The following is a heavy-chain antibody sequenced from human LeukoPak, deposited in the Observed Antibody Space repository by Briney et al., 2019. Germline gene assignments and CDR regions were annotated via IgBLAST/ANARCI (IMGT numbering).Heavy chain of an antibody. D-gene: IGHD3-10*01. V-gene: IGHV4-4*07. J-gene: IGHJ4*02. Sequence: SETLSLTCTVSGDSISNYYWSWIRQPAGKGLDWIGRIYTSGSTNYNPSLKSRVTMSVDTSKNQFSLKLSSVTAADTAVYYRARVSLVRGAPDYYFDYWGQGTLVTVSS. CDR2: IYTSGST. CDR3: ARVSLVRGAPDYYFDY. CDR1: GDSISNYY.